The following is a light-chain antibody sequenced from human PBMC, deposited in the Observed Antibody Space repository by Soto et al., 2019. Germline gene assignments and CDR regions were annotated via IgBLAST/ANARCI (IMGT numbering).Light chain of an antibody. CDR1: QSVGRN. CDR2: GAS. Sequence: EILMTQSPATLSVSPWERATLSCRASQSVGRNLAWYQQKPGQAPRLLIFGASNRATGFPARFSGSGSGTEFTLTISSLQSEDFAVYYCQQYNNWPTWTFGQGTKVEIK. CDR3: QQYNNWPTWT. V-gene: IGKV3-15*01. J-gene: IGKJ1*01.